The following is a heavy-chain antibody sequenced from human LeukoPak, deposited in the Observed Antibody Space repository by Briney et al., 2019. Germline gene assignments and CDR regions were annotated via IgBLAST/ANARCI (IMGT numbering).Heavy chain of an antibody. CDR3: AKDRWGSGGSGGGDY. J-gene: IGHJ4*02. V-gene: IGHV3-23*01. CDR1: GFTFSSYA. Sequence: GGSLRLSCAASGFTFSSYAMSWVRQAPGKGLEWVSGISGSGGSTYYADSVKGRFTISRDNSKNTLYLQMNSLRAEDTAVYYCAKDRWGSGGSGGGDYWGQGTLVTVSS. CDR2: ISGSGGST. D-gene: IGHD2-15*01.